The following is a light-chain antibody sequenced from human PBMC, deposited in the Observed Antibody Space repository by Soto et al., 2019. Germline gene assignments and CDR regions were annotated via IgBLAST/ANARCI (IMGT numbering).Light chain of an antibody. J-gene: IGKJ3*01. Sequence: DIQMTQSPSTLSASVGDRVTITCRASQSIRNWLAWYQQKPGKAPKVLIYEASRLQSGVPSRFSGSGSVTEFTLTINSLQPDDSATYYCQQYHNFPTFDPGTRVEIK. CDR3: QQYHNFPT. CDR2: EAS. CDR1: QSIRNW. V-gene: IGKV1-5*03.